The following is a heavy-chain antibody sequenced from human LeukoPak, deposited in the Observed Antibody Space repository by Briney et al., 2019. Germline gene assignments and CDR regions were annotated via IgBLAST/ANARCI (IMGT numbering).Heavy chain of an antibody. J-gene: IGHJ4*02. D-gene: IGHD3-16*01. CDR2: INPSGGFT. Sequence: ASVKVSCKASGYTFSTHWMHWVRQAPGQGLEWMGIINPSGGFTSYAQKFQGRVTVTRDMSTSTVYMELSNLRSEDTAVYYCARDNDSRDPPHFDYWGQGTLVTVSS. CDR3: ARDNDSRDPPHFDY. V-gene: IGHV1-46*01. CDR1: GYTFSTHW.